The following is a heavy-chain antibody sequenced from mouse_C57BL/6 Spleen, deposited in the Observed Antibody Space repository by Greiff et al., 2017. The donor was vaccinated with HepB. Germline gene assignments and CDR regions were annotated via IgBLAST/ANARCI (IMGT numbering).Heavy chain of an antibody. V-gene: IGHV1-55*01. CDR1: GYTFTSYW. J-gene: IGHJ2*01. Sequence: QVQLQQPGAELVKPGASVKMSCKASGYTFTSYWITWVKQRPGQGLEWIGDIYPGSGSTNYNEKFKSKATLTVDTSSSPAYMQLSSLTSEDSAVYYCAREGFTTVVATDYWGQGTTLTVSS. CDR3: AREGFTTVVATDY. D-gene: IGHD1-1*01. CDR2: IYPGSGST.